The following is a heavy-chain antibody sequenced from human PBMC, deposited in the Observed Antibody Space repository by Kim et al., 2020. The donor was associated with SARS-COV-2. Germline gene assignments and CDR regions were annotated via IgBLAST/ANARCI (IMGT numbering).Heavy chain of an antibody. CDR3: ASMVYIDGLLVGDN. V-gene: IGHV3-15*01. J-gene: IGHJ4*02. CDR1: GFTFSYAW. Sequence: GGSLRLSCAASGFTFSYAWMSWVRQAPGKGLEWVGRIKSERNDGTTDYAAPVRGRFTITRDDSMNTLFLQMNSLKTEDTAMYFCASMVYIDGLLVGDNWGQGTLVTVSS. CDR2: IKSERNDGTT. D-gene: IGHD2-8*01.